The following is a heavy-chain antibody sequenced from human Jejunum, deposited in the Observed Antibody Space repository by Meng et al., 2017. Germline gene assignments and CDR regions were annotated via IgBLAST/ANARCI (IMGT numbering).Heavy chain of an antibody. CDR2: IYHSGSA. CDR3: AKNGGKLFDY. CDR1: SGSISNSNW. J-gene: IGHJ4*02. Sequence: SETLSLTCAVSSGSISNSNWWSWLRQPPGKGLEWIGQIYHSGSADYNPSLKSRVTISLDESKNQFSLKLNSLTAADTAVYFCAKNGGKLFDYWGQGSRVTGSS. D-gene: IGHD3-16*01. V-gene: IGHV4-4*02.